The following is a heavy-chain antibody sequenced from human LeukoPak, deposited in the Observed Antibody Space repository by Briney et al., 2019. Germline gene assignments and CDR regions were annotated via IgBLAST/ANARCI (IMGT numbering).Heavy chain of an antibody. Sequence: GGSLRLSCAASGFTFSSYSMNWVRQAPGKGLEWVSSIRSSSTYIYYADSVKGRFTISRDNSKNSLYLQMNSLRAEDTAVYYCASDYYASGTYYNKEFDPWGQGTLVTVSS. D-gene: IGHD3-10*01. CDR2: IRSSSTYI. V-gene: IGHV3-21*01. CDR1: GFTFSSYS. CDR3: ASDYYASGTYYNKEFDP. J-gene: IGHJ5*02.